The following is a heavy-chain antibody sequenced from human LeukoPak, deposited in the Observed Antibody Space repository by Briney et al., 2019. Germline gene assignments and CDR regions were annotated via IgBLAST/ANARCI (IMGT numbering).Heavy chain of an antibody. CDR1: GRSISSSNYY. CDR2: ISYSGST. Sequence: SETLSLTCTFSGRSISSSNYYWGWIRQPPGKGLEWIGSISYSGSTYYNPPLKSRVTISVDTSKNQFSLKLSSVTAADTAVYYCARHEYFDSGDTFDVWGQGTMVTVSS. V-gene: IGHV4-39*01. J-gene: IGHJ3*01. CDR3: ARHEYFDSGDTFDV. D-gene: IGHD3-22*01.